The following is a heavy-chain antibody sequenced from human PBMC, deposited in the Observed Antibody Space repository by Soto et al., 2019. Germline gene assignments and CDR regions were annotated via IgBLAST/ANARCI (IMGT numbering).Heavy chain of an antibody. Sequence: GGSLRLSCAASGFTFRNVWMSWVRQAPGKGLGWVGRVKSRSDGGTTDYAAPVKGRFTVSRDDSQSTLSLQMDSLKIEDSAVYFCTTAAGGMWGADYWGQGTPVTVSS. CDR3: TTAAGGMWGADY. CDR2: VKSRSDGGTT. CDR1: GFTFRNVW. D-gene: IGHD1-26*01. J-gene: IGHJ4*02. V-gene: IGHV3-15*01.